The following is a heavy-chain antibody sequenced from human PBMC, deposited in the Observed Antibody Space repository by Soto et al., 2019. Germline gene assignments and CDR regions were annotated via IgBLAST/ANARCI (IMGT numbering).Heavy chain of an antibody. V-gene: IGHV3-30*18. J-gene: IGHJ4*02. Sequence: GGSLRLSCAASGFTFSSFGMHWVRQAPGKGLEWVAVISYDGSNKYYVDSVKGRFTISRDNSKNTLYLQMNSLRAEDTAVYYCAKDVSHGGLGYSYGYFDYWGQGTLVTVSS. D-gene: IGHD5-18*01. CDR1: GFTFSSFG. CDR3: AKDVSHGGLGYSYGYFDY. CDR2: ISYDGSNK.